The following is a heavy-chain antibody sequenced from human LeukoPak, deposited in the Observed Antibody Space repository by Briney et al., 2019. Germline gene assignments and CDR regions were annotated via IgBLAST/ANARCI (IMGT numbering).Heavy chain of an antibody. V-gene: IGHV3-23*01. CDR3: AKGSLRYFDWTGSYFDY. CDR1: GFTFSSYA. CDR2: ISGSGGST. J-gene: IGHJ4*02. Sequence: PGGSLRLSCAASGFTFSSYAMSWVRQAPGKGLEWVSAISGSGGSTYYADSVKGRFTISRDNSKNTLYLQMNSLRAEDTAVYYCAKGSLRYFDWTGSYFDYWGQGTLVTVSS. D-gene: IGHD3-9*01.